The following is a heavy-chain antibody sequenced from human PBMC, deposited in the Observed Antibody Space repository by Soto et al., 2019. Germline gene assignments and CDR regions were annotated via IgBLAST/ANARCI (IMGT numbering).Heavy chain of an antibody. CDR2: ISSSGNTV. CDR3: TGYSYYYYGMDV. D-gene: IGHD5-18*01. Sequence: GGSLRLSCAASRFTFSTYEMNWVRQAPGKGLEWVSYISSSGNTVYYADSVKGRFTISRDNTRNSLYLQMNSLRDEDTALYYCTGYSYYYYGMDVWGQGTTVTVSS. CDR1: RFTFSTYE. J-gene: IGHJ6*02. V-gene: IGHV3-48*03.